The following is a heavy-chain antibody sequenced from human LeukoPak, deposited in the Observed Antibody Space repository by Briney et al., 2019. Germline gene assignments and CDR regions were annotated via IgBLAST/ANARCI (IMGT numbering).Heavy chain of an antibody. CDR2: IRYDGSNK. V-gene: IGHV3-30*02. CDR1: GFTFSSYG. Sequence: GGSLRLSCAASGFTFSSYGMHWVRQAPGKGLEWVAFIRYDGSNKYYADSVKGRFTISRDNSKNTPYLQMNSLRAEDTAVYYCAKTAVRYCSSTSCYFDYWGQGTLVTVSS. J-gene: IGHJ4*02. CDR3: AKTAVRYCSSTSCYFDY. D-gene: IGHD2-2*01.